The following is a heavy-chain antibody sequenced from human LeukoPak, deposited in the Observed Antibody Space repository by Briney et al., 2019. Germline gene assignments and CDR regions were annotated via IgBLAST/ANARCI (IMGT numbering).Heavy chain of an antibody. CDR1: GYTFTGYY. J-gene: IGHJ4*02. CDR2: INPSGGST. CDR3: ATNIRESWYGPDY. Sequence: ASVKVSCKAFGYTFTGYYMHWVRQAPGQGLEWMGIINPSGGSTSYAQKFQGRGTMTRDMSKSTVYMELSSLRSEDTAVYYCATNIRESWYGPDYWGQGTLVTVSS. D-gene: IGHD6-13*01. V-gene: IGHV1-46*01.